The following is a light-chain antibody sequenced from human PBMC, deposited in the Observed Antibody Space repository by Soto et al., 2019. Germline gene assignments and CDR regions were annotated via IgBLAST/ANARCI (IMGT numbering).Light chain of an antibody. CDR1: QSVTSNY. V-gene: IGKV3-20*01. CDR3: QQYGSSPLT. J-gene: IGKJ4*01. CDR2: GAS. Sequence: EIVLTQSPATLSLSPGERATLSCRASQSVTSNYLAWYQQKPGQAPRLLISGASSRATGIPDRFSGSGSGTDFTLTISRLEPEDFAVYYCQQYGSSPLTFGGGTKVDIK.